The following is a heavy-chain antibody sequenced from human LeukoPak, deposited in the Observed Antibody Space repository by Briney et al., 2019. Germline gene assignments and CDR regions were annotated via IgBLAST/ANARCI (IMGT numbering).Heavy chain of an antibody. J-gene: IGHJ4*02. CDR3: ARVLRAQNPRFLEWLLFYFDY. CDR1: GYTFNGYY. D-gene: IGHD3-3*01. Sequence: ASVKVSCKASGYTFNGYYMHWVRQAPGQGLEWMGWINPNSGGTNYAQKFQGRVTMTRDTSISTAYMELSRLRSDDTAVYYCARVLRAQNPRFLEWLLFYFDYWGQGTLVTVSS. CDR2: INPNSGGT. V-gene: IGHV1-2*02.